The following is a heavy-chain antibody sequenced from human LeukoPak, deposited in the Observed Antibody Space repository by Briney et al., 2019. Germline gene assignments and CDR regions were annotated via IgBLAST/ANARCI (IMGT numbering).Heavy chain of an antibody. J-gene: IGHJ4*02. CDR2: IYYSGST. D-gene: IGHD3-10*01. CDR1: GGSISSSSYY. CDR3: ARLHYYGSGRNTVIDY. V-gene: IGHV4-39*01. Sequence: SETLSLTCTVSGGSISSSSYYWGWIRQPPGKGLEWIGSIYYSGSTYYNPSLKSRVTISVDTSKNQFSLKLSSVTAADTAVYYCARLHYYGSGRNTVIDYWGQGTLVTVSS.